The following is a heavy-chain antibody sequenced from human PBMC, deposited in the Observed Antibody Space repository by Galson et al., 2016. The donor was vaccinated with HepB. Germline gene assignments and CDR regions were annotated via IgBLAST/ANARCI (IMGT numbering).Heavy chain of an antibody. CDR2: INDGNGNT. D-gene: IGHD1-26*01. CDR3: ARVRRELLFDD. CDR1: GYTFTSYA. J-gene: IGHJ4*02. Sequence: SVKVSCKASGYTFTSYAMHWVRQAPGQRLEWMGWINDGNGNTKYSQKFQGRVTITRDTSASTTYMELSSLRSEDTAVYYCARVRRELLFDDWGQGTLVTVSS. V-gene: IGHV1-3*01.